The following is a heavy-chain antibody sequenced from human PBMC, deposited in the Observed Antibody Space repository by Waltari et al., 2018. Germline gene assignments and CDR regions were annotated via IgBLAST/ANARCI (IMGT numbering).Heavy chain of an antibody. CDR3: ASTRLITMVRGGFDY. CDR2: IYTSGST. J-gene: IGHJ4*02. Sequence: QVQLQESGPGLVKPSETLSLTCTVSGGSISSYYWSWIRQPAGKGLEWIGRIYTSGSTNYNPSLKSRVTMSVDTSKNQFSLKLSSVTAEDTAVYYCASTRLITMVRGGFDYWGQGTLVTVSS. CDR1: GGSISSYY. V-gene: IGHV4-4*07. D-gene: IGHD3-10*01.